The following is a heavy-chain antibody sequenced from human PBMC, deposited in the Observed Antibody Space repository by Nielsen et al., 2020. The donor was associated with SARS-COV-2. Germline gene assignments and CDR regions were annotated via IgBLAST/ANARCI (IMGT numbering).Heavy chain of an antibody. J-gene: IGHJ6*02. CDR2: ISYDGSIR. V-gene: IGHV3-33*05. CDR3: ARGDRSVAGDYYYYYGMDV. D-gene: IGHD6-19*01. Sequence: VRQAPGNGLEWVALISYDGSIRHYEDSVKGRFTISRDNAKNSLYLQMNSLRAEDTAVYYCARGDRSVAGDYYYYYGMDVWGQGTTVTVSS.